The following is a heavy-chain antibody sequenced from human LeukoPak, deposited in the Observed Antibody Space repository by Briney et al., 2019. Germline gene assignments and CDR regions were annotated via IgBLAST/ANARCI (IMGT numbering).Heavy chain of an antibody. Sequence: GGSPRLSCTASGFTFGDYGMSWVRQAPGKGLEWVGFIRSKAYGGTTEYAASVKGRFIISRDDFKSNAYLQMNSLKTEDTAVYYCTRSSSGWYNDYWGQGTLVTVSS. CDR2: IRSKAYGGTT. J-gene: IGHJ4*02. CDR3: TRSSSGWYNDY. V-gene: IGHV3-49*04. CDR1: GFTFGDYG. D-gene: IGHD6-19*01.